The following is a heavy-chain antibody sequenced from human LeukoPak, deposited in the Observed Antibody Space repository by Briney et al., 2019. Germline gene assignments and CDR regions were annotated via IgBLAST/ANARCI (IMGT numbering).Heavy chain of an antibody. J-gene: IGHJ4*02. V-gene: IGHV1-2*02. Sequence: GASVKVSCKASGYTFTGYYMHWVRQAPGQGLEWMGWINPNSGGTNYAQKFQGRVTMTRDTSISTAYMELSRLRSDDTAVYYCARDLPGDFRSPNLDYWGQGSLVAVSS. D-gene: IGHD3-10*01. CDR3: ARDLPGDFRSPNLDY. CDR1: GYTFTGYY. CDR2: INPNSGGT.